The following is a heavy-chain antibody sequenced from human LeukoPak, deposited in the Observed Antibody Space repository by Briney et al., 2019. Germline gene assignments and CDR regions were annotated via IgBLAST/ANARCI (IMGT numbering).Heavy chain of an antibody. J-gene: IGHJ6*02. Sequence: SETLSLTCFVSGVPISSRSYYWGWIRQPPGKGLEWIGSIHYSGSTSYNPSLKSRVTISLDTSKNQFSLKLTSVTAADTAVYYSARIPRDVGAIEYFGLDVWGQGTTVTVSS. V-gene: IGHV4-39*07. CDR1: GVPISSRSYY. CDR3: ARIPRDVGAIEYFGLDV. D-gene: IGHD1-26*01. CDR2: IHYSGST.